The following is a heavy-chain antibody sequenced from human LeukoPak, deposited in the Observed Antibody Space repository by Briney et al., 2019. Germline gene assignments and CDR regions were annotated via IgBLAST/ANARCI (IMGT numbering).Heavy chain of an antibody. CDR1: GYTFSSHD. CDR2: MNPNSGNT. J-gene: IGHJ1*01. CDR3: ARRVGSGWPVQH. D-gene: IGHD6-19*01. V-gene: IGHV1-8*01. Sequence: ASVKVSCKASGYTFSSHDINWVRQATGQGLEWMGWMNPNSGNTGYAQKFQGRLNMTRNTSLSTAYMERSSLRSEDTAVYYCARRVGSGWPVQHWGQGTLVTVSS.